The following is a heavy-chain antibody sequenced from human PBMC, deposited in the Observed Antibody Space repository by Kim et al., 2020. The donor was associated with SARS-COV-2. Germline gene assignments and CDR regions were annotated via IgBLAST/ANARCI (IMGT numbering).Heavy chain of an antibody. CDR1: GFTFSSYA. CDR3: VKDRSNDFWSGYFDY. CDR2: ISSNGGST. J-gene: IGHJ4*02. Sequence: GGSLRLSCSASGFTFSSYAMHWVRQAPGKGLEYVSAISSNGGSTYYADSVKGRFTISRDNSKNTLYLQMSSLRAEDTAAYYCVKDRSNDFWSGYFDYWGQGTLVTVSS. V-gene: IGHV3-64D*06. D-gene: IGHD3-3*01.